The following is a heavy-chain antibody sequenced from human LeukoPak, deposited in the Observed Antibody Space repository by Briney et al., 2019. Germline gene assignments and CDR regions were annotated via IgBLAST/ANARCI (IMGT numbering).Heavy chain of an antibody. CDR2: ISSSGSRT. V-gene: IGHV3-48*03. J-gene: IGHJ4*02. D-gene: IGHD4-17*01. Sequence: GGSLRLSCVASGLTFSSYEMNWVRQAPGKGLEWVSYISSSGSRTSYADSVKGRFTISRDIAKNSLYLQMNSLRAEDTAVYYCAKKGLTVTTYYFDYWGQGTLVTVSS. CDR1: GLTFSSYE. CDR3: AKKGLTVTTYYFDY.